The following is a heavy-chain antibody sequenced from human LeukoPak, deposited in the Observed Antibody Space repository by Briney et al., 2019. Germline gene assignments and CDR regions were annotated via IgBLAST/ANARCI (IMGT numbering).Heavy chain of an antibody. J-gene: IGHJ2*01. CDR2: INTDGSST. CDR3: ARVPTVTPSSYWYFDL. V-gene: IGHV3-74*01. Sequence: PGGSLRLSCAASGFTFSSYWMHWVRQAPGKGLVWASRINTDGSSTSSADSVKGRFTISRDNAKNTLYLKMNSLRAEDTAVYYCARVPTVTPSSYWYFDLWGRGTLVTVSS. D-gene: IGHD4-17*01. CDR1: GFTFSSYW.